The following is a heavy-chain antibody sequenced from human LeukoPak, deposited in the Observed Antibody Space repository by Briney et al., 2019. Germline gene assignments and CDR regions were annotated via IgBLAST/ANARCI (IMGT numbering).Heavy chain of an antibody. CDR2: ISGSGGST. Sequence: GGSLRLSCAASGFTFSSYAMSWVRQAPGKGLEWVSAISGSGGSTYCADSVKGRFTISRDNSKNTLYLQMNSLRAEDTAVYYCAKTTAYYYDSSGPDWGQGTLVTVSS. J-gene: IGHJ4*02. D-gene: IGHD3-22*01. CDR3: AKTTAYYYDSSGPD. V-gene: IGHV3-23*01. CDR1: GFTFSSYA.